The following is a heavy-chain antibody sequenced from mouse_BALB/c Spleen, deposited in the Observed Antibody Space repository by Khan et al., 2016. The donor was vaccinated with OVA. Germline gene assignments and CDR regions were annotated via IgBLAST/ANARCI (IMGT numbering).Heavy chain of an antibody. D-gene: IGHD2-2*01. V-gene: IGHV1S137*01. Sequence: QVQLKESGPELVRPGVSVKISCKGSGYTFTDYAMHWVKQSHAKSLEWIGVISTYYGNTDYNQKFKGKATMTVDKSSHTAYMELARFTSEDSAIYYCARGSGYDRFAYWGQGTLVTVSA. CDR3: ARGSGYDRFAY. CDR1: GYTFTDYA. CDR2: ISTYYGNT. J-gene: IGHJ3*01.